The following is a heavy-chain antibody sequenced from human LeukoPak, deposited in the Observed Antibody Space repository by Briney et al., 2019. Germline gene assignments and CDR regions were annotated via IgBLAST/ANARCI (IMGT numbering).Heavy chain of an antibody. V-gene: IGHV5-51*01. J-gene: IGHJ4*02. CDR3: ARQRITQNYYDIIGYYDY. D-gene: IGHD3-22*01. CDR1: GYSFTSYW. Sequence: GESLKISCKGSGYSFTSYWIGWVRQMPGKGLEWMGIIYPGDSDTRYSPSFQGQVTISAGKSISTAYLQWSSLKASDTAIYYCARQRITQNYYDIIGYYDYWGQGTLVTVSS. CDR2: IYPGDSDT.